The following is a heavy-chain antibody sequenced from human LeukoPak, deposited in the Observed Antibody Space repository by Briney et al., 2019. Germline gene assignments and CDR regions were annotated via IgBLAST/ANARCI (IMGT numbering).Heavy chain of an antibody. CDR2: IYYSETT. Sequence: PSETLSLTCTVSGGSISSYYWSWIRQPPGKGLEWIGYIYYSETTKYNPSLKSRVTISVDTSKNQFSLKLSSVTAADTAVYYCARALYFGSGSPYYYMDVWGKGTTVIISS. J-gene: IGHJ6*03. CDR1: GGSISSYY. D-gene: IGHD3-10*01. V-gene: IGHV4-59*01. CDR3: ARALYFGSGSPYYYMDV.